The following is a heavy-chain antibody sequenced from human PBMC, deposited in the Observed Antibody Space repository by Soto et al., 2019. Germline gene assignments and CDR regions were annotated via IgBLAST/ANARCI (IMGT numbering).Heavy chain of an antibody. V-gene: IGHV3-23*01. CDR2: IRGSGRST. D-gene: IGHD2-21*02. CDR3: AKVSPVAHTVVVTAIYYFDS. CDR1: GFTFSSYA. Sequence: PGGSLRLSCAASGFTFSSYAMSWVRQAPGKGLEWVAGIRGSGRSTSYADSVKGRFTVSRDNSKNTLYLEMNSLRAEDTAVYYCAKVSPVAHTVVVTAIYYFDSWGQGTLVTVSS. J-gene: IGHJ4*01.